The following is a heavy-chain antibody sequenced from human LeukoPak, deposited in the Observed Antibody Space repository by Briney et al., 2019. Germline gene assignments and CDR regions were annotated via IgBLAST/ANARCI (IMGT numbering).Heavy chain of an antibody. J-gene: IGHJ4*02. Sequence: GGSLRLSCAASGITFSTYWMNWVRQAPGKGLEWVAKIKQDGSEKYYVDSVKGRFTISGDNAKNSLYLQMNSLRAEDTAVYYCARGSIVAANFDYWGQGTLVTVSS. CDR3: ARGSIVAANFDY. CDR1: GITFSTYW. D-gene: IGHD5-12*01. CDR2: IKQDGSEK. V-gene: IGHV3-7*05.